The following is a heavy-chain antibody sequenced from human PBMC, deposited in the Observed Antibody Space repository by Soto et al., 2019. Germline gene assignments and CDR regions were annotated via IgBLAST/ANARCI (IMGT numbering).Heavy chain of an antibody. CDR2: VNPSGGHT. V-gene: IGHV1-46*01. J-gene: IGHJ4*02. CDR3: ARGGHVVVVTAALDY. D-gene: IGHD2-21*02. Sequence: ASVKVSCKASGDTFTYYYIHWVRQAPGQGLEWMGTVNPSGGHTAYAQHFLGRVTMTRDTSTSTLYMELTSLTSDDTAIYYCARGGHVVVVTAALDYLGQGNLVT. CDR1: GDTFTYYY.